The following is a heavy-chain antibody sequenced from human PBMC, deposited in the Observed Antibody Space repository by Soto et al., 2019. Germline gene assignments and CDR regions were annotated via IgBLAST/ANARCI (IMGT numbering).Heavy chain of an antibody. CDR1: SGSISSSNW. Sequence: PSETLSLTCAVSSGSISSSNWWSWVRQPPGKGLEWIGEIYHSGSTNYNPSLKSRVTISVDTSKNQFSLKLSSVTAADTAVYYCASSTPYSYGRVDYWGQGTLVTVSS. CDR3: ASSTPYSYGRVDY. V-gene: IGHV4-4*02. D-gene: IGHD5-18*01. CDR2: IYHSGST. J-gene: IGHJ4*02.